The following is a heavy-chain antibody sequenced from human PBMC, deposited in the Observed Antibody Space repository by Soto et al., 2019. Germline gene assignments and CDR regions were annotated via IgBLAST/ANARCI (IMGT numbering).Heavy chain of an antibody. D-gene: IGHD2-15*01. J-gene: IGHJ4*02. CDR3: ARHTPAISISDH. V-gene: IGHV4-38-2*01. CDR1: GYSISSSNW. Sequence: PSETLSLTCAVSGYSISSSNWWGWIRQPPGKGLEWIGIIYSTENTYYHPSLLSRVTISADTSMNEFSLRLSSVTAADTAVYYCARHTPAISISDHWGQGTLVTVSS. CDR2: IYSTENT.